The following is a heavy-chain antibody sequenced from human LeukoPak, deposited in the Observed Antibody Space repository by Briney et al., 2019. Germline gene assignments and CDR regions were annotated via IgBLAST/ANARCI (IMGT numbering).Heavy chain of an antibody. Sequence: GGSLRLSCAASGFTFSTYAMSWVRQAPGRGLEWISTISGSGGSTYYADSVKGRFTISRDSSKHTLYLQMNSLRDEDTAVYYCAKGFWSGYLGGAFDIWGQGTMVTVSS. CDR2: ISGSGGST. CDR3: AKGFWSGYLGGAFDI. D-gene: IGHD3-3*01. J-gene: IGHJ3*02. CDR1: GFTFSTYA. V-gene: IGHV3-23*01.